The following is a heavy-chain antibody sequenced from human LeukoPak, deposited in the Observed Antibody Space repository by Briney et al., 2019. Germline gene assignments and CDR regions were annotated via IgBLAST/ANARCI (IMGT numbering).Heavy chain of an antibody. CDR3: ARHVGAVAGRETFDY. CDR2: IYYIGIT. Sequence: SETLSFTCTVSGGSISSYYWSWIRQPPGKGLEWIGYIYYIGITNYNPSLKSRVTISVDTSKNQFSLQLSSVTAADTAVYYCARHVGAVAGRETFDYWGQGTLVTVSS. V-gene: IGHV4-59*08. CDR1: GGSISSYY. D-gene: IGHD6-19*01. J-gene: IGHJ4*02.